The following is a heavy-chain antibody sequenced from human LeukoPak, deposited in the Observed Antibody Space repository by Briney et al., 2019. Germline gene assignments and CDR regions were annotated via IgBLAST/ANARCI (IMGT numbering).Heavy chain of an antibody. CDR1: GGSFSGYY. V-gene: IGHV4-34*01. J-gene: IGHJ4*02. CDR2: INHSGST. Sequence: SETLSVTCAVYGGSFSGYYWSWIRQPPGKELEWIGEINHSGSTNYNPSLKSRVTISVDTSKNQFSLKLSSVTAADTAVYYCARDRIAARRFDYWGQGTLVTVSS. CDR3: ARDRIAARRFDY. D-gene: IGHD6-6*01.